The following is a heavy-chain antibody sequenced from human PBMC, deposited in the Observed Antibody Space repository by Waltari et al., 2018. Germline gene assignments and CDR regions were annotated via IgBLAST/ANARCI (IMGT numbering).Heavy chain of an antibody. CDR2: ASFDGSTT. CDR1: GFSLSRFG. D-gene: IGHD3-10*01. V-gene: IGHV3-30*18. Sequence: QVQLVESGGGVVQPGMSLRLPCAASGFSLSRFGMHWVRQAPGKGLEWGALASFDGSTTYYADSVRGRFTISRDNSKNTLYLDINTLRVDDTAIYYCAKDAFGNTYLDHWGQGTLVTVSS. CDR3: AKDAFGNTYLDH. J-gene: IGHJ5*02.